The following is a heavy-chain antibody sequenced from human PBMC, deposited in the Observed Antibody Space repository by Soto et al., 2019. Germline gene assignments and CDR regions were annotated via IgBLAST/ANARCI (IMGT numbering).Heavy chain of an antibody. J-gene: IGHJ5*02. CDR3: AKGGDSSSWKNWFDP. Sequence: ESVGGLVQPGGSLRLSCAASGFTFSNYAMTWVRRAPGKGLEWVSGISGSGSSIYYADSVKGRFTISRDNSKNTLYLQMNSLRAEDTAVYYCAKGGDSSSWKNWFDPWGQGTLVTVSS. CDR2: ISGSGSSI. CDR1: GFTFSNYA. V-gene: IGHV3-23*01. D-gene: IGHD6-13*01.